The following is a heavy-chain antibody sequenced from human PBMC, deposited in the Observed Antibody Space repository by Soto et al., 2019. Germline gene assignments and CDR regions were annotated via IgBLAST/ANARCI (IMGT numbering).Heavy chain of an antibody. CDR2: IYHSGSI. V-gene: IGHV4-30-2*05. Sequence: SETLSLTCAVSGGSISSGGYSWSWIRQPPGKGLEWIGYIYHSGSIYYNPSLKSRVTISEDTSKNQFSLKLSSVTAADTAVYYCARAMVVTQNWFDPWGQGTLVTVSS. CDR3: ARAMVVTQNWFDP. J-gene: IGHJ5*02. CDR1: GGSISSGGYS. D-gene: IGHD2-21*02.